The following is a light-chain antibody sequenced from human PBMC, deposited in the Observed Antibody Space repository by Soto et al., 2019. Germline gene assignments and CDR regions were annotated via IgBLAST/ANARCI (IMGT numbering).Light chain of an antibody. V-gene: IGLV1-40*01. CDR3: QSYDLSLRKYV. J-gene: IGLJ1*01. Sequence: QSVLTQPPSVSGAPGQRGSISCTGSTSNIGAPYAVHWYQHLPGTAPKLLIYGDNNRPSGVPDRFSGSKSGTSASLAIIRLQAEDEGDYYCQSYDLSLRKYVFGRGTKLTVL. CDR2: GDN. CDR1: TSNIGAPYA.